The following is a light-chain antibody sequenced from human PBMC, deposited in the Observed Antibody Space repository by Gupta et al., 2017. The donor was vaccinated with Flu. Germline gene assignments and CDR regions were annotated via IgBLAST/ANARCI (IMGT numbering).Light chain of an antibody. CDR3: QAWDSSSDHWV. CDR1: NIGSKS. J-gene: IGLJ3*02. V-gene: IGLV3-21*02. CDR2: EDS. Sequence: SSVLTQPPSASVAPGQTARITCGGNNIGSKSVDWYQQKPGPAPALLVYEDSDRPSGIPERFSGSNSGNTATLTISRVEAGDEADYYCQAWDSSSDHWVFGGGTKLTVL.